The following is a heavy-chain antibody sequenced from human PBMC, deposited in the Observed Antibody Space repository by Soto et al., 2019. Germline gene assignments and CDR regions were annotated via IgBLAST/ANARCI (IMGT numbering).Heavy chain of an antibody. V-gene: IGHV3-30-3*01. D-gene: IGHD6-13*01. J-gene: IGHJ4*02. CDR1: GFTFSSYA. CDR2: ISYDGSNK. CDR3: ARATGPGGIAAEALDY. Sequence: VGSLRLSCAASGFTFSSYAMHWVRQAPGKGLEWVAVISYDGSNKYYADSVKGRFTISRDNSKNTLYLQMNSLRAEDTAVYYCARATGPGGIAAEALDYWGQGTLVTVSS.